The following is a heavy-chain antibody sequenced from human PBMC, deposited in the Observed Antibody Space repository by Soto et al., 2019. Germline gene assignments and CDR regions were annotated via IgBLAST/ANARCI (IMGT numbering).Heavy chain of an antibody. CDR1: GFTFSSYA. D-gene: IGHD3-10*01. CDR3: AKEVVVGTMVWGVTELDY. Sequence: GGSLRLSCAASGFTFSSYAMSWVRQAPGKGLEWVSAVSGSGGSTYYADSVKGRFTISRDNSKNTLYLQMNSLRAEDTDVYDGAKEVVVGTMVWGVTELDYWGQGTMVTVSS. CDR2: VSGSGGST. J-gene: IGHJ4*02. V-gene: IGHV3-23*01.